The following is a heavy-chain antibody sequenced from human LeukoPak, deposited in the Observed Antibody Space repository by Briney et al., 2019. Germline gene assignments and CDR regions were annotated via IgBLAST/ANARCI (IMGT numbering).Heavy chain of an antibody. J-gene: IGHJ6*03. D-gene: IGHD5-18*01. V-gene: IGHV3-20*04. CDR3: AREGDTAMVYYYYMDV. CDR2: INWNGGST. Sequence: PGGSLRLSCAASGFTFDDYGMSWVRQAPGKGLEWVSGINWNGGSTGYADSVKGRFTISRDDAKNSLYLQMNSLRAEDTALYYCAREGDTAMVYYYYMDVWGKGTTVTVSS. CDR1: GFTFDDYG.